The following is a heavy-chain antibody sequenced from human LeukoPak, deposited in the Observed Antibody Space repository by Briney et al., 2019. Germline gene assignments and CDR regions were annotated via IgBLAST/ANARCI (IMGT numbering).Heavy chain of an antibody. D-gene: IGHD3-10*01. CDR2: VKKDASEM. V-gene: IGHV3-7*01. CDR1: GFTFSNNW. J-gene: IGHJ2*01. Sequence: PGGSLRLSCAASGFTFSNNWMTWVRQAPGKGLEWVASVKKDASEMYYVDSVKGRFTISRDNAKNTVYLQMNSLRAEDTAVYYCARVGTGSWYFDLWGRGTLVTFSS. CDR3: ARVGTGSWYFDL.